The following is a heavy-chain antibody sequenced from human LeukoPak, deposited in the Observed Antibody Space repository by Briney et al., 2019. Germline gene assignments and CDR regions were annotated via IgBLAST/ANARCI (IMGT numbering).Heavy chain of an antibody. CDR1: GGSFSGYY. J-gene: IGHJ5*02. D-gene: IGHD6-19*01. CDR2: INHSGST. Sequence: SETLSLTCAVYGGSFSGYYWSWIRHPPGKGLEWIGEINHSGSTNYNPSLKSRVTISVDTSKNQFSLKLSSVTAADTAVYYCARDIYQWLVRAPWFDPWGQGTLVTVSS. CDR3: ARDIYQWLVRAPWFDP. V-gene: IGHV4-34*01.